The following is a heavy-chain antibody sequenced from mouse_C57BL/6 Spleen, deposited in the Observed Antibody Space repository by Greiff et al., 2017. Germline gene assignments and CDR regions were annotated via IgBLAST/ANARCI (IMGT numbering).Heavy chain of an antibody. J-gene: IGHJ4*01. CDR2: INPNYGTT. Sequence: QLKESGPELVKPGASVKISCKASGYSFTDYNMNWVKQSNGKSLEWIGVINPNYGTTSYNQKFKGKTTLTVDQSSSTAYMQLNSRTSEDSAVYYCARDYGKDYAMDYWGQGTSVTVSS. V-gene: IGHV1-39*01. CDR1: GYSFTDYN. D-gene: IGHD2-1*01. CDR3: ARDYGKDYAMDY.